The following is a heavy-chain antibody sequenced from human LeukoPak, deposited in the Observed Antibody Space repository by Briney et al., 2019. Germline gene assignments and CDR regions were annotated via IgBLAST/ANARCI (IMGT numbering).Heavy chain of an antibody. J-gene: IGHJ4*02. V-gene: IGHV1-69*13. D-gene: IGHD6-19*01. CDR2: IIPIFGTA. Sequence: GASVKVSFKASGGTFSSYAISWVRQAPGQGLEWMGGIIPIFGTANYAQKFQGRVTITADESTSTAYMELSSLRSEDTAVYYCARDSGAVAGKGFDYWGQGTLVTVSS. CDR1: GGTFSSYA. CDR3: ARDSGAVAGKGFDY.